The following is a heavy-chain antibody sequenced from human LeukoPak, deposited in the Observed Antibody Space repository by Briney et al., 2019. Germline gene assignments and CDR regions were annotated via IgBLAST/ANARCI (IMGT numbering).Heavy chain of an antibody. CDR2: INPNSGGT. D-gene: IGHD5-12*01. Sequence: ASVKVSCKASGYTFTGYYMHWVRQAPGQGLEWMGWINPNSGGTNYAQKFQGWVTMTRDTSISTAYMELSRLRSDDTAVYYCATDPNSGYDFDYWGQGTLVTVSS. V-gene: IGHV1-2*04. J-gene: IGHJ4*02. CDR1: GYTFTGYY. CDR3: ATDPNSGYDFDY.